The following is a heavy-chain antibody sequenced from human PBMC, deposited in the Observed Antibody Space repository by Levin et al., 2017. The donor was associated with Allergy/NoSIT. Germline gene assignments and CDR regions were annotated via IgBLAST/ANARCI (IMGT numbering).Heavy chain of an antibody. Sequence: GESLKISCAASGFTFSSYGMHWVRQAPGKGLEWVAVISYDGSNKYYADSVKGRFTISRDNSKNTLYLQMNSLRAEDTAVYYCANGVRGPGALEFEYSSSFGPYEFDYWGQGTLVTVSS. J-gene: IGHJ4*02. CDR2: ISYDGSNK. CDR3: ANGVRGPGALEFEYSSSFGPYEFDY. D-gene: IGHD6-6*01. CDR1: GFTFSSYG. V-gene: IGHV3-30*18.